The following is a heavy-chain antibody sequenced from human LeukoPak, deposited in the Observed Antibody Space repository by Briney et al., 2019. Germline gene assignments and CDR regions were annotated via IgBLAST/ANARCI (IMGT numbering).Heavy chain of an antibody. V-gene: IGHV3-66*01. CDR1: GFTFSDHY. D-gene: IGHD4-17*01. CDR3: ARYHADSVAGFDP. CDR2: IYTGGST. Sequence: QPGGSLRLSCAASGFTFSDHYMAWVRQAPGKGLEWVSVIYTGGSTHYAGSVKDRSTISRDNSKSTLYLQMNSLTVEDTAVYYCARYHADSVAGFDPWGQGTQVTVSS. J-gene: IGHJ5*02.